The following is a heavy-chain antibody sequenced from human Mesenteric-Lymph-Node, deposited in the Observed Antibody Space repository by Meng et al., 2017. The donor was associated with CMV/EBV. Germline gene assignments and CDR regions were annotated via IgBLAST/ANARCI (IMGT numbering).Heavy chain of an antibody. CDR3: ARHSDRYCSSTSCPDSYYYYGMDV. Sequence: GGSLRLSCKGSGYSFTSYWIGWVRQMPGKGLEWMGIIYPGDSDTRYSPSFQGQVTISADKSISTAYLQWSSLKASDTAMYYCARHSDRYCSSTSCPDSYYYYGMDVWGQGTTVTVSS. D-gene: IGHD2-2*01. V-gene: IGHV5-51*01. CDR2: IYPGDSDT. J-gene: IGHJ6*02. CDR1: GYSFTSYW.